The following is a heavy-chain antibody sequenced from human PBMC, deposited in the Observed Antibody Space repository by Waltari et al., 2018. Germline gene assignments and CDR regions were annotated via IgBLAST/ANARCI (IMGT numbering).Heavy chain of an antibody. CDR2: ISGSGGST. J-gene: IGHJ4*02. Sequence: EVQLLESGGGLVQPGGSLRLSCAASGFTFSSYAIIWVRQVPGKGLEWVSAISGSGGSTYYADSVKGRFTISRDNSKNTLYLQMNSLRAEDTAVYYCAKGPKWELLPEPYFDYWGQGTLVTVSS. D-gene: IGHD1-26*01. CDR3: AKGPKWELLPEPYFDY. V-gene: IGHV3-23*01. CDR1: GFTFSSYA.